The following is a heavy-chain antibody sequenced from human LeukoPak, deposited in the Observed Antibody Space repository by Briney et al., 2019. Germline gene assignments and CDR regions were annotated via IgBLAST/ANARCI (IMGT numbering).Heavy chain of an antibody. D-gene: IGHD2-15*01. CDR3: ARDSCSGGSCRGAFDI. J-gene: IGHJ3*02. Sequence: ASVKVSCKASGYTFTSYGISWVRQAPGQGLEWMGWISAYNGNTNYAQKLQGRVTMTTDTSTSTAYMELRSLRSDDTAVYYCARDSCSGGSCRGAFDIWGQGTMVTVSS. CDR1: GYTFTSYG. CDR2: ISAYNGNT. V-gene: IGHV1-18*01.